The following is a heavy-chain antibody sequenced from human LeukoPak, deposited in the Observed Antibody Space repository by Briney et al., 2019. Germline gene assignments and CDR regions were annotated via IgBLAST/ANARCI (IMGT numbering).Heavy chain of an antibody. J-gene: IGHJ4*02. CDR3: ARDYYDNSGYPVPFDS. V-gene: IGHV3-66*01. Sequence: GGSLRLSCAVSGLTVSSNYTSWVRQAPGKGLEWTSVIYSDGRGFYADSVKGRFTISRDTSKNTLYLQMNNLRVADTAVYYCARDYYDNSGYPVPFDSWGQGTLVTVSS. D-gene: IGHD3-22*01. CDR2: IYSDGRG. CDR1: GLTVSSNY.